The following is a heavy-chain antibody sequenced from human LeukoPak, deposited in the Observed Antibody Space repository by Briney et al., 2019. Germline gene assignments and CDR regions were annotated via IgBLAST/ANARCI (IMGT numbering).Heavy chain of an antibody. CDR2: ISSSGSTI. V-gene: IGHV3-48*03. CDR3: AKESDSSGLDY. D-gene: IGHD3-22*01. J-gene: IGHJ4*02. CDR1: GFTFSSYE. Sequence: PGGSLRLSCAASGFTFSSYEMNWVRQAPGKGLEWVAYISSSGSTIYYADSVKGRFTISRDNAKNSLYLQMNSLRAEDTAVYYCAKESDSSGLDYWGQGTLVTVSS.